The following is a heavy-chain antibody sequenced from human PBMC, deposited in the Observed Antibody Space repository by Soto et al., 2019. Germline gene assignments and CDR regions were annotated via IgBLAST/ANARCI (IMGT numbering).Heavy chain of an antibody. D-gene: IGHD3-22*01. V-gene: IGHV3-23*01. CDR2: ISVNSVRT. Sequence: EVQLLESGGGLVQPGGSLRLSCVVSGFTFSSYAITWVRQAPAKGLEWVSVISVNSVRTYYADSVKGRFTVSRDNSKNTRYLQMNGLRAEDTAVYNCAKAPHAWEVISSHRIDDWGQGTLVTVSS. CDR1: GFTFSSYA. CDR3: AKAPHAWEVISSHRIDD. J-gene: IGHJ4*02.